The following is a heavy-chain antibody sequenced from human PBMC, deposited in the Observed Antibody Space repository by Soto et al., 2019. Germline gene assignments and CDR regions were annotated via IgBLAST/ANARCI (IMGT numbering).Heavy chain of an antibody. V-gene: IGHV3-15*07. J-gene: IGHJ4*02. CDR3: STGRCGSAYGPGAY. CDR1: GFSFTSAW. Sequence: EVQLVESGGGLVKPGGSLRLSCAASGFSFTSAWMNWVRQIPGKGLEWVGRIKTNIDGGATDYSAPAKGRFTISRDDSKDTVYLQMNSLKTEDAAVYYCSTGRCGSAYGPGAYWGQGALVTVSS. D-gene: IGHD5-12*01. CDR2: IKTNIDGGAT.